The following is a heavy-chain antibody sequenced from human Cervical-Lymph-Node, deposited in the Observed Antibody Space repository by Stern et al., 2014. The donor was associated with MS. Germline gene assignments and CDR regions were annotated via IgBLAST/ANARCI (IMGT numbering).Heavy chain of an antibody. J-gene: IGHJ6*02. CDR1: GYSFTYYG. CDR2: VSGDSGNT. V-gene: IGHV1-18*01. D-gene: IGHD3-16*01. Sequence: QVQLVQSGAEVKKPGASVKVSCKASGYSFTYYGINWVRQAPPQGLQWLGWVSGDSGNTNPAQKFQVRITMTTDTSTSTAHMELRSMRSDDTALYYCARGGMGGNYYYYYGMDVWGQGTTVTVSS. CDR3: ARGGMGGNYYYYYGMDV.